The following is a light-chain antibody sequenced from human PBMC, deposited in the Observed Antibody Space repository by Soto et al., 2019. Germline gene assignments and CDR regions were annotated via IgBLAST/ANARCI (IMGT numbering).Light chain of an antibody. CDR1: SSDVGGYNY. CDR3: ASYTSSHTLI. Sequence: QSALTQPASVSGSPGQSITISCTGTSSDVGGYNYVSWYQQHPDKAPKFLIYDVSSRPSGVSNRFSCSKSGNTASLTISGLQAEDEADYYCASYTSSHTLIFGGGTKLTVL. V-gene: IGLV2-14*03. J-gene: IGLJ2*01. CDR2: DVS.